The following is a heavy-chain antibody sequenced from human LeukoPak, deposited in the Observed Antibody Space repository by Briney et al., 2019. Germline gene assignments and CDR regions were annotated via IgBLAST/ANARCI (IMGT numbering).Heavy chain of an antibody. CDR1: GFTVSSNY. J-gene: IGHJ4*02. CDR3: AKDRGAAAEGCFDY. V-gene: IGHV3-66*01. D-gene: IGHD6-13*01. Sequence: GGSLRLSCAASGFTVSSNYMSWVRQAPGKGLEWVSVIYSGGSTYYADSVKGRFTISRDNSKNTLYLQMNSLRAEDTAVYYCAKDRGAAAEGCFDYWGQGTLVTVSS. CDR2: IYSGGST.